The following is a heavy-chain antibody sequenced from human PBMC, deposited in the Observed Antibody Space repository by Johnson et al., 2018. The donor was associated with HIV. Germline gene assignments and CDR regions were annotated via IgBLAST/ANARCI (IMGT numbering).Heavy chain of an antibody. CDR2: ISVSGDPI. V-gene: IGHV3-11*04. Sequence: VQLVESGGGLVKPGGSLRVSCAASGFSFSNAWMSWVRQAPGKGLEWVSYISVSGDPIYSADFVQGRFTTSRDNAKNSLYLQMNSLRAGDTAVYYCARRADAFDIWGQGTMVTVSS. CDR3: ARRADAFDI. J-gene: IGHJ3*02. CDR1: GFSFSNAW.